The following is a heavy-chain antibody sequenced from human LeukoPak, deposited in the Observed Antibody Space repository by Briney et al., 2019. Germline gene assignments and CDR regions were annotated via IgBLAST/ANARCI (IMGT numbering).Heavy chain of an antibody. CDR1: GDSVSSDNVA. CDR2: TYYRSKWYN. D-gene: IGHD3-16*01. V-gene: IGHV6-1*01. CDR3: ARQMGALDY. J-gene: IGHJ4*02. Sequence: SQTLAPTCAVFGDSVSSDNVAWSWVRQSPSSGLEWLGRTYYRSKWYNDYAVFVKSRITIDSDTSKNHFSLQLSSVTSEDTADYYCARQMGALDYWGQGTLVTVSS.